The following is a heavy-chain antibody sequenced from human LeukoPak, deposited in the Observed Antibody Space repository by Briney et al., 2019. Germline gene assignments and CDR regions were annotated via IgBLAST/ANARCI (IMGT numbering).Heavy chain of an antibody. CDR1: GFPFSAYI. V-gene: IGHV3-64D*06. J-gene: IGHJ4*02. Sequence: PGGSLRLSCSASGFPFSAYIMHWVRQAPGKGLEYVSAIRGNGGTAYSADSVKGRFTFSRDNSKNTLYLQMSSLRAEDTAVYYCVKARGIQLWLPGDYWGQGTLVTVSS. CDR2: IRGNGGTA. CDR3: VKARGIQLWLPGDY. D-gene: IGHD5-18*01.